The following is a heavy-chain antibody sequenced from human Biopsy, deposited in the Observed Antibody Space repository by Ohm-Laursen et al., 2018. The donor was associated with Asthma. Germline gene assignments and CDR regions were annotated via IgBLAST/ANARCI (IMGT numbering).Heavy chain of an antibody. CDR2: VNTGNGDT. J-gene: IGHJ3*01. V-gene: IGHV1-3*04. CDR1: GYNFISFA. Sequence: EASVKVSCKASGYNFISFAIHWVRQAPGQRPEWMGWVNTGNGDTKYSQKFQGRTTITRDTSASTAYMELGSLRSEDTATYYCARTYYDFLTGQVKDVFGVWGQGTMVTVSS. CDR3: ARTYYDFLTGQVKDVFGV. D-gene: IGHD3-9*01.